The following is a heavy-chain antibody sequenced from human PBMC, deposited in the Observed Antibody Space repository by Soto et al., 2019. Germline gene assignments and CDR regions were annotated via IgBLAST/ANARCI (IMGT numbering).Heavy chain of an antibody. Sequence: ASVKVSCKASGYTFTSYGISWVRQAPGQGLEWMGWISAYNGNTNYAQKLQGRVTMTTDTSTSTAYMELRSLRSDDTAVYYCARDEVYCSSTSCPHWFDPWGQGTLVTVPQ. J-gene: IGHJ5*02. V-gene: IGHV1-18*04. CDR3: ARDEVYCSSTSCPHWFDP. CDR2: ISAYNGNT. CDR1: GYTFTSYG. D-gene: IGHD2-2*01.